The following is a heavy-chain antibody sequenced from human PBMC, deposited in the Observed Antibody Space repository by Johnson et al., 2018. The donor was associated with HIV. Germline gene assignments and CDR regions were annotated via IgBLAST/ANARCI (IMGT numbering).Heavy chain of an antibody. Sequence: QVQLVESGGGVVQPGRSLRLSCTASGFNFSTYGMHWVRQAPGKGLEWVAVIWYDGSNKYYGDSVKGRFTISRDNSKNSLYLQMNSLRAEDTAMYYCARGTWEEPHSFDMWGQGTMVTVSS. CDR2: IWYDGSNK. CDR1: GFNFSTYG. V-gene: IGHV3-33*01. D-gene: IGHD1-1*01. J-gene: IGHJ3*02. CDR3: ARGTWEEPHSFDM.